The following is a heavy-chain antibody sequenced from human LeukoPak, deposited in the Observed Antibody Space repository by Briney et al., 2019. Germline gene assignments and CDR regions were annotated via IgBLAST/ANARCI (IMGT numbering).Heavy chain of an antibody. V-gene: IGHV3-23*01. CDR3: AKSLMVRGVSTDY. D-gene: IGHD3-10*01. J-gene: IGHJ4*02. CDR1: GFTFSSYG. CDR2: ISGGGETT. Sequence: GGSLRLSCAASGFTFSSYGMGWVRQAPGKGLEWVSSISGGGETTYYADSVKGRFTISRDNSKNTLYLQMNSLRAEDTAVYYCAKSLMVRGVSTDYWGQGTLVTVSS.